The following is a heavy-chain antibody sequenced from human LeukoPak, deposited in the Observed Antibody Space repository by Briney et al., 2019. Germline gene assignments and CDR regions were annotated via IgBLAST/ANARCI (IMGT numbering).Heavy chain of an antibody. J-gene: IGHJ4*02. CDR1: GFTFSSYA. CDR3: AKASATSCSGVYCYPFDH. Sequence: GGSLRLSCAASGFTFSSYAMSWVRQAPGKGLEWVSAISGSGGSTYYADSVKGRFTISRDNSKNTLYLQMNSLRAEDTAVYYCAKASATSCSGVYCYPFDHWGQGTLVTVSS. D-gene: IGHD2-15*01. CDR2: ISGSGGST. V-gene: IGHV3-23*01.